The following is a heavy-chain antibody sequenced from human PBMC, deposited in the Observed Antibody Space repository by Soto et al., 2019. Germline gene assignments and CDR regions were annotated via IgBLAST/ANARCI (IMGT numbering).Heavy chain of an antibody. CDR3: ARGGSSDWQVALDI. Sequence: SSETLSLTCAVYAGSFSHYYWNWIRQSPGKGLEWIGKIKHSGSSNYNPSLRSRVSISVDMSKNQFSLRLTSVTAADTAVYYCARGGSSDWQVALDIWGQGTTVTV. V-gene: IGHV4-34*01. CDR1: AGSFSHYY. D-gene: IGHD6-19*01. J-gene: IGHJ3*02. CDR2: IKHSGSS.